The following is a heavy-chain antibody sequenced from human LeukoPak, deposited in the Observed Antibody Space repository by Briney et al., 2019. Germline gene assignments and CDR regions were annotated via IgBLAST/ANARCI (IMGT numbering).Heavy chain of an antibody. Sequence: SETLSLTCTVSGXSISSYYWSWIRQPPGKGLEWIGYIYYSGSTNYNPSLKSRVTISVDTSKNQFSLKLSSVTAADTAVYYCGSTDQDSGSYWNGAFDIWGQGTMVTVSS. CDR3: GSTDQDSGSYWNGAFDI. CDR2: IYYSGST. V-gene: IGHV4-59*01. D-gene: IGHD1-26*01. CDR1: GXSISSYY. J-gene: IGHJ3*02.